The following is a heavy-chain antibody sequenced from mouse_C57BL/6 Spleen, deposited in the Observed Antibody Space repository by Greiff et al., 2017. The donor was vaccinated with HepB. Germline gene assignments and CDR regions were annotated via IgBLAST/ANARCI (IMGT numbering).Heavy chain of an antibody. D-gene: IGHD1-1*01. Sequence: QVQLQQPGAELVRPGSSVKLSCKASGYTFTSYWMDWVKQRPGQGLEWIGNIYPSDSETHYNQKFKDKATLTVDKSSSTAYMQLSSLTSEDSAVNYGASVYGSSGFDDWGKGTTLTVSS. CDR3: ASVYGSSGFDD. J-gene: IGHJ2*01. V-gene: IGHV1-61*01. CDR2: IYPSDSET. CDR1: GYTFTSYW.